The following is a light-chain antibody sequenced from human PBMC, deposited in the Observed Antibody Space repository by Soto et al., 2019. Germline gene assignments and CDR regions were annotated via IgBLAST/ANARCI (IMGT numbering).Light chain of an antibody. CDR1: LSISSD. Sequence: EIVMTQSPATLSVSPGERATLSSRASLSISSDLAWYQQKLGQAPRLLIYGASTRATGVPARFSGSGSGTEFTLTISSLQSEDFAVYFCQQYNSWPSFGGGTKVEIK. J-gene: IGKJ4*01. CDR3: QQYNSWPS. V-gene: IGKV3-15*01. CDR2: GAS.